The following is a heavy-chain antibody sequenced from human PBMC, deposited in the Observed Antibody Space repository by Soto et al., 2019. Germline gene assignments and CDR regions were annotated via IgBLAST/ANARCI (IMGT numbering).Heavy chain of an antibody. CDR1: GFSLSSSGVG. CDR2: IYSNDDK. J-gene: IGHJ3*02. CDR3: GHRLNYYRKSI. V-gene: IGHV2-5*01. Sequence: SGPTLVNPTQTLTLTCTFSGFSLSSSGVGVEWVRQPPGKALEWLALIYSNDDKRYSPSVKSRLTITKDTSKNRVVLTKTNMDPVDTGTCYCGHRLNYYRKSIWGQETMVGVAS. D-gene: IGHD4-4*01.